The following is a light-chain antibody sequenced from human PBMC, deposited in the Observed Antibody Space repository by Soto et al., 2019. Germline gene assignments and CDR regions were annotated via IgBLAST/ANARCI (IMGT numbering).Light chain of an antibody. Sequence: EIVFTQSPGTLSLSPGERATLSCRASQSVSSSYLAWYQQKPGQAPRLLIYGASSRATGIPDRFSGSGSGTAFALTISRLEPEDFAVYYCQQYGSSPETFGPGTKVDIK. J-gene: IGKJ3*01. V-gene: IGKV3-20*01. CDR1: QSVSSSY. CDR2: GAS. CDR3: QQYGSSPET.